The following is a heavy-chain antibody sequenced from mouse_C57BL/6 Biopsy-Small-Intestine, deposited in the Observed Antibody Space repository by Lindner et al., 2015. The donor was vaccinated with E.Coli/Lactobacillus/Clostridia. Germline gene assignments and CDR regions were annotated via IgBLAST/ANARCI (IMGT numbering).Heavy chain of an antibody. CDR3: ATYGNFAY. CDR2: INPGSGGT. D-gene: IGHD2-1*01. CDR1: GYAFSNFL. Sequence: VQLQESGAELVRPGASVKVSCKASGYAFSNFLIEWVRQRPGQGLEWIGLINPGSGGTDYNEKFKAKATLTADKFSTTAYIQLSSLTSEDSALYFCATYGNFAYWGQGTLVTVSA. V-gene: IGHV1-54*01. J-gene: IGHJ3*01.